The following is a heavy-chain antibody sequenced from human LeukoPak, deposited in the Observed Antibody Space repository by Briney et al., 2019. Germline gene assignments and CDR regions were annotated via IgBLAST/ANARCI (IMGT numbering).Heavy chain of an antibody. Sequence: SETLSLTCTVSGGSMSNYYWIWIRQPPGKGLEYIGYIYYSGNTNYSPSLKSRVTISVDTSKNQFSLKLSSVTAADTAVYYCARADLRTWGQGTLVTVSS. V-gene: IGHV4-59*01. CDR1: GGSMSNYY. CDR3: ARADLRT. J-gene: IGHJ4*02. D-gene: IGHD3/OR15-3a*01. CDR2: IYYSGNT.